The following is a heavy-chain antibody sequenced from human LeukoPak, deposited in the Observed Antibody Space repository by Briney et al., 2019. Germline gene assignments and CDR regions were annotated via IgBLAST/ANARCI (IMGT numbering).Heavy chain of an antibody. J-gene: IGHJ3*02. V-gene: IGHV3-11*01. CDR2: ISSSGSTI. D-gene: IGHD3-22*01. Sequence: PGGSLRLSCAASGFTVSSNYMSWVRQAPGKGLEWVAYISSSGSTIYYADSVKGRFTISRDNAKNSLYLQMNSLRAEDTAVYYCARLNKADYYDSSEDAFDIWGQGTMVTVSS. CDR3: ARLNKADYYDSSEDAFDI. CDR1: GFTVSSNY.